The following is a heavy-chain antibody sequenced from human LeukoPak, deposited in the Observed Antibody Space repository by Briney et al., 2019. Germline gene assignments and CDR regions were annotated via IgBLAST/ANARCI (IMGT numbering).Heavy chain of an antibody. CDR2: ASYGGTT. D-gene: IGHD1-26*01. Sequence: KASETLSLTCTVSGGSTSSSGYFCDWIRQPPGQGLEWIGSASYGGTTYFNPSLKCRITISVDTSKTHFSLNLYSVTAADTAVYYCARRGTYSPAGLDVWGQGTTVTVSS. CDR3: ARRGTYSPAGLDV. J-gene: IGHJ6*02. V-gene: IGHV4-39*02. CDR1: GGSTSSSGYF.